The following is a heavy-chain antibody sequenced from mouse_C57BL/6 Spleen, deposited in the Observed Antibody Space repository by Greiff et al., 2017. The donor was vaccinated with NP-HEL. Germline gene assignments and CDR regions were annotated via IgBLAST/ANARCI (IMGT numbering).Heavy chain of an antibody. D-gene: IGHD2-4*01. CDR1: GYTFTSYT. J-gene: IGHJ3*01. CDR2: INPSSGYT. V-gene: IGHV1-4*01. CDR3: ARFWDYDAWFAD. Sequence: QVQLQQSGAELARPGASVKMSCKASGYTFTSYTMHWVKQRPGQGLEWIGYINPSSGYTKYNQKFKDKATLTADKSSSTAYMQLSSLTSEDSAVYYCARFWDYDAWFADWGQGTLVTVSA.